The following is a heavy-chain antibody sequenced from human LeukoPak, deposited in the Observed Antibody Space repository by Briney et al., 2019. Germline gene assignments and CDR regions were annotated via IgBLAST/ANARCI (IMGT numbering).Heavy chain of an antibody. CDR3: ARVRGGSGRSYAADAFDI. J-gene: IGHJ3*02. D-gene: IGHD1-26*01. V-gene: IGHV3-21*01. CDR2: ISSSSSYI. Sequence: GGSLRLSCAASGFTFSSYSMNWVRQAPGKGLGWVSSISSSSSYIYYADSVKGRFTISRDNAKSTLYLQMNSLRAEDTAVYYCARVRGGSGRSYAADAFDIWGQGTMVTVSS. CDR1: GFTFSSYS.